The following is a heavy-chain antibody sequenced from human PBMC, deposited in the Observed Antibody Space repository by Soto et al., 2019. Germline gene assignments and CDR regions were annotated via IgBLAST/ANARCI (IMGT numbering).Heavy chain of an antibody. CDR2: IDAGNGET. Sequence: QVQVVQSGAEVKKPGASVKVSCKASGYTFTSYAMHWVRQAPGQRLEWLGWIDAGNGETKYSQRFQGRGTITRDTSATTVYMELSGLRSEDTAVYYCAREAYSPRVDTYYHMDVWGKGTTVTVSS. J-gene: IGHJ6*03. V-gene: IGHV1-3*01. D-gene: IGHD2-21*02. CDR1: GYTFTSYA. CDR3: AREAYSPRVDTYYHMDV.